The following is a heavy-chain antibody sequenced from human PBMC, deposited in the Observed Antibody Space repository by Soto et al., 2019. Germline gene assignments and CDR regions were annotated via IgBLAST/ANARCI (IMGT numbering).Heavy chain of an antibody. J-gene: IGHJ6*02. D-gene: IGHD4-4*01. CDR2: ISYDGSNK. CDR3: AREWVTSRQDPHGLDV. V-gene: IGHV3-30-3*01. Sequence: QVQLVESGGGVVQPGRSLRLSCAASGFTFSSYALHWVRQAPGKGLEWVAVISYDGSNKYYADSVNGRFTISRDNSKNTLYLQMNSLRTEDTAVYYCAREWVTSRQDPHGLDVWGQGTTVTVS. CDR1: GFTFSSYA.